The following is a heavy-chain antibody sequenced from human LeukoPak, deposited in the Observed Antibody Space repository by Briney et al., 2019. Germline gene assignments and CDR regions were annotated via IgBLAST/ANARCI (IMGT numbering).Heavy chain of an antibody. V-gene: IGHV3-74*01. J-gene: IGHJ4*02. CDR1: GFTFSSYW. D-gene: IGHD3-16*01. CDR3: VRTSNYGFDY. Sequence: GGSLRLSCAASGFTFSSYWMQWVRQAPGKGLVWVSRIHSDGSRTDYADSLKGRFTISRDNAKNTLYLQMNSLRAEDTAVYYCVRTSNYGFDYWGQGTLVTVSS. CDR2: IHSDGSRT.